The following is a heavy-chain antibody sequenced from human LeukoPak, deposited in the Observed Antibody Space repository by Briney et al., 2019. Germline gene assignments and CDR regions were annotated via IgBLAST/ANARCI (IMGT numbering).Heavy chain of an antibody. J-gene: IGHJ5*02. CDR2: VYYSGRT. CDR3: ARHDGYSGYGWFDP. V-gene: IGHV4-59*08. Sequence: PSETLSLTCTVSGGSISTYYWNWIRQPPGKGLEWIGYVYYSGRTNYNPALKSRGTISIDTSKSQFSLKLSSVTAADTAVYYCARHDGYSGYGWFDPWGQGTLVTVSS. CDR1: GGSISTYY. D-gene: IGHD5-12*01.